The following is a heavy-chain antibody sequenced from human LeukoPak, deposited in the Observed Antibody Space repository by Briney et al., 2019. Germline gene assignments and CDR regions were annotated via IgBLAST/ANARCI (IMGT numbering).Heavy chain of an antibody. V-gene: IGHV3-23*01. CDR3: AKGPLGGNPYFDY. Sequence: GGSLRLPCAASGFTFNTYAMSWVRQAPGKGLEWVSGISGSGASTYYADSVRGRFTISRDNSKNTLYLQMNSLRAEDTAVYYCAKGPLGGNPYFDYWGQGTLVTVSS. D-gene: IGHD4-23*01. CDR2: ISGSGAST. CDR1: GFTFNTYA. J-gene: IGHJ4*02.